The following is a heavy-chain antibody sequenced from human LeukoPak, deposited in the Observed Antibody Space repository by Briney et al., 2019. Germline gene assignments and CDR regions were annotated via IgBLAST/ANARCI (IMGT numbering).Heavy chain of an antibody. CDR2: ISGSGGST. J-gene: IGHJ4*02. D-gene: IGHD6-13*01. V-gene: IGHV3-23*01. CDR1: EFIFRNFC. CDR3: AKGYRSSWYSASDY. Sequence: GRSLRLSCAAPEFIFRNFCMRWVRQAPGKGLEWVSAISGSGGSTYYADSVKGRFTISRDNSKNTLYLQMNSLRAEDTAVYSCAKGYRSSWYSASDYWGQGTLVTVSS.